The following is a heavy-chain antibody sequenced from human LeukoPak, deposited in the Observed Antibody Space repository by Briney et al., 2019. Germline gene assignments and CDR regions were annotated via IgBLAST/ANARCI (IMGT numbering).Heavy chain of an antibody. V-gene: IGHV4-34*01. CDR1: GGSFSGYY. CDR3: ARDDIVVVPAALDY. CDR2: INHSGST. D-gene: IGHD2-2*01. Sequence: SEALSLTCAVYGGSFSGYYWSWIRQPPGKGLEWIGEINHSGSTNYNPSLKSRVTISVDTSKNQFSLKLSSVTAADTAVYYCARDDIVVVPAALDYWGQGTLVTVSS. J-gene: IGHJ4*02.